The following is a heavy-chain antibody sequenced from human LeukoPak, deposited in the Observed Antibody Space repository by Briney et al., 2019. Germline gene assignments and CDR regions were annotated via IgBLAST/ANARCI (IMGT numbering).Heavy chain of an antibody. J-gene: IGHJ4*02. D-gene: IGHD3-22*01. V-gene: IGHV3-21*01. Sequence: PGGSLRLSCAASGFTFSSYAMRWVRQAPGKGLEWVSSISSSSSYIYYADSVKGRFTISRDNAKNSLYLQMNSLRAEDTAVYYCARTIYDSSGSRIPGDYWGQGTLVTVSS. CDR2: ISSSSSYI. CDR3: ARTIYDSSGSRIPGDY. CDR1: GFTFSSYA.